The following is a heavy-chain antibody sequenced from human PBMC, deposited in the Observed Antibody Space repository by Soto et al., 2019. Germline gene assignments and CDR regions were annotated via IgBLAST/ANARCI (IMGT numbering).Heavy chain of an antibody. D-gene: IGHD3-10*01. V-gene: IGHV3-23*01. CDR3: ANTLLWFGELLSYFDY. Sequence: PGGSLRLSCAASGFTFSSYAMSWVRQAPGKGLEWVSAISGSGGSTYYADSVKGRFTISRDNSKNTLYLQMNSLRAEDTAVYYCANTLLWFGELLSYFDYWGQGTLVTVSS. J-gene: IGHJ4*02. CDR1: GFTFSSYA. CDR2: ISGSGGST.